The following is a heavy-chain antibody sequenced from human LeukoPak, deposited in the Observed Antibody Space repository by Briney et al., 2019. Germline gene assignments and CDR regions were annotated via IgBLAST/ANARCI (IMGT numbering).Heavy chain of an antibody. CDR2: ISGSGGST. CDR3: AKGVWAIAAAGLFDY. Sequence: GGSLRLSCAASGFTFSSYAMSWVRQAPGRGLEWVSAISGSGGSTYYADSVKGRFTISRDNSKNTLYLQMNSLRAEDTAVYYCAKGVWAIAAAGLFDYWGQGTLVTVSS. J-gene: IGHJ4*02. V-gene: IGHV3-23*01. D-gene: IGHD6-13*01. CDR1: GFTFSSYA.